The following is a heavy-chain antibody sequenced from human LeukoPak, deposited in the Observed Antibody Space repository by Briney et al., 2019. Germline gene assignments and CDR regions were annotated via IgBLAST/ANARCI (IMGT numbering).Heavy chain of an antibody. CDR2: IRFDGSNK. D-gene: IGHD6-13*01. V-gene: IGHV3-30*02. CDR3: AKAHGGTIAAAAVYMDV. J-gene: IGHJ6*03. CDR1: GFTFSSYG. Sequence: HPGGSLRLSCAASGFTFSSYGMHWVRQAPGKGLEWVAFIRFDGSNKYYADSVKGRFTISRDNSKNTLYLQMNSLRAEDTAVYYCAKAHGGTIAAAAVYMDVWGKGTTVTVSS.